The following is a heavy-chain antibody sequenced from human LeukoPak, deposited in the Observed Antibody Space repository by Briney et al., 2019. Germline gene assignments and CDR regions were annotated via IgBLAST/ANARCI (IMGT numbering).Heavy chain of an antibody. D-gene: IGHD3-10*01. CDR3: ARDRAPVTMIRGAPGGFDP. V-gene: IGHV4-59*11. CDR2: MFYMGGT. J-gene: IGHJ5*02. CDR1: GGSISSHF. Sequence: SETLSLTCTVSGGSISSHFWSWIRQPPGKGLGWIGYMFYMGGTNYNPSLKSRVTISVDASKNQFSLKLTSVSAEDTAVYYCARDRAPVTMIRGAPGGFDPWGQGTLVTVSS.